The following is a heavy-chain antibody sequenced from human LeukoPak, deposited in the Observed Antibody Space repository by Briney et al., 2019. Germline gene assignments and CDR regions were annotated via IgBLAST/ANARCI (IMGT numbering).Heavy chain of an antibody. CDR1: GYTFTSYD. J-gene: IGHJ4*02. V-gene: IGHV1-8*01. Sequence: ASVKDSCKASGYTFTSYDINWVRQATGQGLEWMGWMNPNSGNTGYAQKFQGRVTMTRNTSISTAHMELSSLRSEDTAVYYCASVPSSWYPQGNDGHHDYWGQGTLVTVSS. D-gene: IGHD6-13*01. CDR3: ASVPSSWYPQGNDGHHDY. CDR2: MNPNSGNT.